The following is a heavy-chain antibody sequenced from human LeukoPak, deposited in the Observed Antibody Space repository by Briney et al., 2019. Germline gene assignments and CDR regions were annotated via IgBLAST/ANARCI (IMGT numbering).Heavy chain of an antibody. Sequence: PSETLSLTCTVSGGSISSGGYYWSWIRQHPGKGLEWIGYIYYSGSTYYNPSLKSRVTISVDTSKNQFSLKLSSVTAEDTAVYYCARDRDYGSGKYGIWGQGTMVTVSS. J-gene: IGHJ3*02. CDR1: GGSISSGGYY. CDR3: ARDRDYGSGKYGI. V-gene: IGHV4-31*03. CDR2: IYYSGST. D-gene: IGHD3-10*01.